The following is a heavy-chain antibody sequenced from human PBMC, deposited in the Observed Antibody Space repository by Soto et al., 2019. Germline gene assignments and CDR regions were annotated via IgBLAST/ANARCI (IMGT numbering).Heavy chain of an antibody. CDR2: ISVHNGNT. CDR1: GYTFSSYG. D-gene: IGHD1-7*01. V-gene: IGHV1-18*04. J-gene: IGHJ6*02. CDR3: ARAGTSYFYGVDV. Sequence: ASVKVSCKASGYTFSSYGISWVRHDPGQGLEWMGWISVHNGNTNYAQKFQGRVTMTTDTSTSTAYMELRSLRSDDTAVYYCARAGTSYFYGVDVWGQGTMVTVSS.